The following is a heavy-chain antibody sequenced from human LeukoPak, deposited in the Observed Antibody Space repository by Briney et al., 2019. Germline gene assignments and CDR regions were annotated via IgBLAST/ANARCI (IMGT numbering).Heavy chain of an antibody. J-gene: IGHJ6*03. D-gene: IGHD3/OR15-3a*01. CDR1: GGSISGYY. CDR2: INHSGST. CDR3: ARVRSFWTRYYYYMDV. Sequence: SETQSLTCAVYGGSISGYYWSWIRQPPGKGLEWIGEINHSGSTNYNPSLKSRVTISVDTSKNQFSLKLSSVTAADTAVYYCARVRSFWTRYYYYMDVWGKGTTVTVSS. V-gene: IGHV4-34*01.